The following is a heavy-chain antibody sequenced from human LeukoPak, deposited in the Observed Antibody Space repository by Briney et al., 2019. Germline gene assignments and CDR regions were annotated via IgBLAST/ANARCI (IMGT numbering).Heavy chain of an antibody. V-gene: IGHV3-11*04. Sequence: LSLTCTVSGGSISSGDYYWSWIRQAPGKGLEWVSYISSSSSTIYYADSVKGRFTISRDNAKNSLYLQMNSLRAEDTAVYYCTTNIVVVVAARTVDAFDIWGQGTMVTVSS. J-gene: IGHJ3*02. CDR2: ISSSSSTI. CDR3: TTNIVVVVAARTVDAFDI. D-gene: IGHD2-15*01. CDR1: GGSISSGDYY.